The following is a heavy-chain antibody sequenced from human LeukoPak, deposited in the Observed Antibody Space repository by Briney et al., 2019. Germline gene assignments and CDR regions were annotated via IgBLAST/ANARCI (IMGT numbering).Heavy chain of an antibody. CDR3: ARDTGWLDY. Sequence: GGSLRLSCAASGFTLSSYWMSWVRQAPGKGLEWVANIKQDGSEKYYVDSVKGRFTISRDNAKNSLYLQMNSLRAEDTAVYYCARDTGWLDYWGQGTLVTVSS. CDR2: IKQDGSEK. J-gene: IGHJ4*02. CDR1: GFTLSSYW. D-gene: IGHD4-11*01. V-gene: IGHV3-7*04.